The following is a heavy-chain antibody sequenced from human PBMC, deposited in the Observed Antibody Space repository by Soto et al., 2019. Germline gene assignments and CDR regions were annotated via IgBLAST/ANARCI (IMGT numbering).Heavy chain of an antibody. Sequence: QVQLVESGGGVVQPGRSLRLTCAASGFSITGYGMHWARQAPGKGLEWVAGLSSDESRAPYAGSLKGRFTISRDNSKNPLYLQTSCLSPEDTAVYYCARDADTRGHFGWFDPWCQGTLDTVSS. CDR1: GFSITGYG. J-gene: IGHJ5*02. V-gene: IGHV3-30*03. D-gene: IGHD2-15*01. CDR3: ARDADTRGHFGWFDP. CDR2: LSSDESRA.